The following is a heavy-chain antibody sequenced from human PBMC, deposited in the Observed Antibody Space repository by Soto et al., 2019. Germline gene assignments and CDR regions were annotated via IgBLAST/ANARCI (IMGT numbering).Heavy chain of an antibody. Sequence: PGGSLRLSCAASGFTFSSYAMHWVRQAPGKGLEWVAVISYDGSNKYYADSVKGRFTISRDNSKNTLYLQMNSLRAEDTAVYYCARDGRYGSGSENWFDPWGQGTLVTVSS. CDR1: GFTFSSYA. J-gene: IGHJ5*02. D-gene: IGHD3-10*01. V-gene: IGHV3-30-3*01. CDR2: ISYDGSNK. CDR3: ARDGRYGSGSENWFDP.